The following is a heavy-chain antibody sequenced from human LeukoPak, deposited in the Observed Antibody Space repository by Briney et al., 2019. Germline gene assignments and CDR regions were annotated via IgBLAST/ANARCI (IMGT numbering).Heavy chain of an antibody. V-gene: IGHV4-30-4*08. CDR2: INYSGNT. CDR1: GGSITSDYYY. D-gene: IGHD1-26*01. Sequence: SETLSLTCTVSGGSITSDYYYWTWIRQPSGKGLEWIGYINYSGNTYYNPSLKSRITISVDTSKNQFSLKLSSVTAADTAVYYCAGFPYSGYFDSWGQGTLVTVSS. J-gene: IGHJ4*02. CDR3: AGFPYSGYFDS.